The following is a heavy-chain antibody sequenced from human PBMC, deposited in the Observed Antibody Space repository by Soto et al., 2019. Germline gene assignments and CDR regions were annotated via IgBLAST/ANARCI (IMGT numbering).Heavy chain of an antibody. D-gene: IGHD3-22*01. CDR3: TTDSYSTIIIVRFDY. CDR2: IKSKTDGGTT. Sequence: GGCLRLSCSASGFTFSNACINWVRQAPGKGLEWVGRIKSKTDGGTTDYAAPVKGRFAISRDDSNNMVYLQMNSLKIEDTAVYYCTTDSYSTIIIVRFDYWGHGTLVTVSS. CDR1: GFTFSNAC. V-gene: IGHV3-15*07. J-gene: IGHJ4*01.